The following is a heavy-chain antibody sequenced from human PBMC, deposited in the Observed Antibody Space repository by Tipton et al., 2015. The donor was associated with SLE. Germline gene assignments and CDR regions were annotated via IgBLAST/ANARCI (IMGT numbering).Heavy chain of an antibody. D-gene: IGHD7-27*01. Sequence: TLSLTCTVSGGSISSYYWSWIRQPPGKGLEWIGYIHHSGSANYNPSLKSRVTISVDTSKTQFSLKLNSVTAADTAVYYCARGGLGSNLRGSIYFGSWGQGTLVTVSS. CDR2: IHHSGSA. CDR3: ARGGLGSNLRGSIYFGS. V-gene: IGHV4-59*01. CDR1: GGSISSYY. J-gene: IGHJ4*02.